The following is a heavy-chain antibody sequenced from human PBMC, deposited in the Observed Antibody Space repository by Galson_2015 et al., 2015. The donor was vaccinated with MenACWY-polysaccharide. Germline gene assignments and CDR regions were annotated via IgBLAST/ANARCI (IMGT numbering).Heavy chain of an antibody. J-gene: IGHJ3*02. CDR1: GFTFRSYA. V-gene: IGHV3-23*01. Sequence: SLRLSCAASGFTFRSYAMSWVRQAPGKGLEWVSAISGSGGSTYYADSVKGRFTISRDNSKNTLYLQMNSLRAEDTAVYYCAKDGVVVPAAIVGVYAFDIWGQGTMVTVSS. CDR2: ISGSGGST. CDR3: AKDGVVVPAAIVGVYAFDI. D-gene: IGHD2-2*02.